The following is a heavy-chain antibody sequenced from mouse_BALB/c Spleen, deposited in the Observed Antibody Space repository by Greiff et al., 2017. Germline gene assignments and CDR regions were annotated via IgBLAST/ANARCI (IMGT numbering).Heavy chain of an antibody. Sequence: EVKLVESGGGLVQPGGSLRLSCATSGFTFTDYYMSWVRQPPGKALEWLGFIRNKANGYTTEYSASVKGRFTISRDNSQSILYLQMNTLRAEDSATYYCARGGSYSFDYWGQGTTLTVSS. CDR1: GFTFTDYY. CDR3: ARGGSYSFDY. CDR2: IRNKANGYTT. V-gene: IGHV7-3*02. D-gene: IGHD1-3*01. J-gene: IGHJ2*01.